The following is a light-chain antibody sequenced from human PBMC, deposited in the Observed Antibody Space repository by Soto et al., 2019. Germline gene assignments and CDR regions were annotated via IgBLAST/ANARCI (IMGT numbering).Light chain of an antibody. CDR2: SAS. Sequence: EMVMTQSPATLSVSPGEGATLSCRASQNVGYDLAWYQQKPGQAPRLLIYSASSRATGIPDRFRGSGFGTDFTLTISRLEPEDFAVYYCQQYGGFLLTFGGGTRVEIK. CDR1: QNVGYD. CDR3: QQYGGFLLT. V-gene: IGKV3-20*01. J-gene: IGKJ4*01.